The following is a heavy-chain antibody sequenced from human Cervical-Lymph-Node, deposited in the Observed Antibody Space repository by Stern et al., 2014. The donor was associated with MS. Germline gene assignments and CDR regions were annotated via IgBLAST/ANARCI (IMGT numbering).Heavy chain of an antibody. CDR3: ANRSYDY. CDR2: ISSDGVNQ. Sequence: QLVQSGGGVIQPGRSLRLFCAATGFDFNKYGMHWVRQAPGRGLEWVALISSDGVNQYYTDSVKGRFTVSRDNIKNTMSLLLDKLRIEDTAVYYCANRSYDYWGQGSLVTVSS. J-gene: IGHJ4*02. CDR1: GFDFNKYG. V-gene: IGHV3-30*18.